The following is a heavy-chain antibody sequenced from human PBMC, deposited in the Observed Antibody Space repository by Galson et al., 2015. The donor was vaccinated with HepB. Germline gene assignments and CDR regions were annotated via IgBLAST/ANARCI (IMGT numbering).Heavy chain of an antibody. CDR3: AADQGSSWPPSPYGMDV. V-gene: IGHV1-58*01. Sequence: SVKVSCKASGFTFTSSAVQWVRQARGQRLEWIGWIVVGSGNTNYAQKFQERVTITRDMFTSTAYMELSSLRSGDTAVYYCAADQGSSWPPSPYGMDVWGQGTTVTVSS. CDR1: GFTFTSSA. D-gene: IGHD6-13*01. J-gene: IGHJ6*02. CDR2: IVVGSGNT.